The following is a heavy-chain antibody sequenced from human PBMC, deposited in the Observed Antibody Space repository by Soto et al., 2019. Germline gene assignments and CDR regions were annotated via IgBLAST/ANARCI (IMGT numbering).Heavy chain of an antibody. CDR3: AKDRKQQLVDWFDP. CDR2: ISYDGSNK. J-gene: IGHJ5*02. CDR1: GFTFSSYG. V-gene: IGHV3-30*18. Sequence: GGSLRLSCAASGFTFSSYGMHWVRQAPGKGLEWVAVISYDGSNKYYADSVKGRFTISRDNSKNTLYLQMNSLRAEDTAVYYCAKDRKQQLVDWFDPWGQGTLVTVSS. D-gene: IGHD6-13*01.